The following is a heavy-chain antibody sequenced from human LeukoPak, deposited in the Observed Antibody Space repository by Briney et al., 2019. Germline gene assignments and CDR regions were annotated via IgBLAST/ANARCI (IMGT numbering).Heavy chain of an antibody. CDR1: GFTFSSYA. V-gene: IGHV3-30*04. J-gene: IGHJ4*02. D-gene: IGHD3-10*01. CDR3: ARTKPYYYYSGSYLFYFDY. Sequence: GGSLRLSCAASGFTFSSYAMHWVRQAPGKGLEWVAVISNDGRNKYYADSVKGRFTISRDNYKNKQYLEMNRLRAEATAVYYCARTKPYYYYSGSYLFYFDYWGQGTLVTVSS. CDR2: ISNDGRNK.